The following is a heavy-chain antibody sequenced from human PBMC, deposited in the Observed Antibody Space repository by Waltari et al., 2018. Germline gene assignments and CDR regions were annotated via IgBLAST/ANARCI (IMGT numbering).Heavy chain of an antibody. CDR2: IYYSGST. V-gene: IGHV4-59*01. CDR1: GGSISSYY. Sequence: QVQLQESGPGLVKPSETLSLTCTVSGGSISSYYWSWIRQPPGKGLEWIGYIYYSGSTNYNPSLKSRVTISVDTSKNQFSLKLSSVTAADTAVYYCASRALEHPDATFDYWGQGTLVTVSS. D-gene: IGHD3-10*01. CDR3: ASRALEHPDATFDY. J-gene: IGHJ4*02.